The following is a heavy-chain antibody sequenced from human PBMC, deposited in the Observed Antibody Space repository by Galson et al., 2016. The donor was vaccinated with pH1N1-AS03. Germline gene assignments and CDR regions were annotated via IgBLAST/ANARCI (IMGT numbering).Heavy chain of an antibody. CDR3: ANLRASGTTMVTRLDY. J-gene: IGHJ4*02. CDR2: ISGADLST. CDR1: GFTFSTYA. D-gene: IGHD5-18*01. V-gene: IGHV3-23*01. Sequence: LRLSCAASGFTFSTYAMSWVRQAPGKGMEWVSSISGADLSTYYADSVKGRFTASRDNSKNPLYLQRNGLRAEDTAIYSCANLRASGTTMVTRLDYWGQGILVTVSA.